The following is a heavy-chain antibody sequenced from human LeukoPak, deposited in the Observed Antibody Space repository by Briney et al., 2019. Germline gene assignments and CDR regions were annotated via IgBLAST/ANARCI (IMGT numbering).Heavy chain of an antibody. CDR3: AKSNGYGLVDI. J-gene: IGHJ3*02. CDR2: IYHSGSP. D-gene: IGHD3-10*01. CDR1: GYSISSGYY. Sequence: PSETLSLTCTVSGYSISSGYYWGWIRQPPGKGLEWIGSIYHSGSPYYSPSLTSRVTISLDTSRNQFSLKLNSVTAADTAVYYCAKSNGYGLVDIWGQGTMVTVSS. V-gene: IGHV4-38-2*02.